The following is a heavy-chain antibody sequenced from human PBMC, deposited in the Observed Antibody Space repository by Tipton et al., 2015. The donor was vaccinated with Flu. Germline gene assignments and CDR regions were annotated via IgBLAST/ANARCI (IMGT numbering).Heavy chain of an antibody. CDR1: GFTFSSYG. J-gene: IGHJ4*02. V-gene: IGHV4-34*01. Sequence: LRLSCAASGFTFSSYGMHWVRQAPGKGLEWIGEINHSGSTNYNPSLKSRVTISVDTSKNQFSLKLSSVTAADTAVYYCARHSALDSSSWALDYWGQGTLVTVSS. D-gene: IGHD6-13*01. CDR3: ARHSALDSSSWALDY. CDR2: INHSGST.